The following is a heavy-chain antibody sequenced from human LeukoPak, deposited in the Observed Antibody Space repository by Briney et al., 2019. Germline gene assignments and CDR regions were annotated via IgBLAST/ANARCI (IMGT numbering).Heavy chain of an antibody. CDR2: ITPNDGRP. CDR1: GYSFTAYY. D-gene: IGHD2-15*01. J-gene: IGHJ4*02. Sequence: ASVKISCKTSGYSFTAYYIHWIRQAPGQGLEWMGVITPNDGRPTYAQKFQGRLALTMDTSTSTVYMELSSLRSDDTAIYYCARDRGYCSGGSCSAKDYWGQGTLVTVSS. V-gene: IGHV1-46*01. CDR3: ARDRGYCSGGSCSAKDY.